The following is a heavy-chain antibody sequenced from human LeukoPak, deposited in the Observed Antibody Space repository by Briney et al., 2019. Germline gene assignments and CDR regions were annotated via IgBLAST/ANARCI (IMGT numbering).Heavy chain of an antibody. CDR2: IRQDGGEK. V-gene: IGHV3-7*01. Sequence: GGSLRLSCAVSGFTFTDYWLNWVRQAPGKGLEWVASIRQDGGEKCYVDSVKRRFTISRDNNKNSLYLQINSLRADDTAVYYCARDGTAASLYFDLWGRGTLVTVSS. CDR1: GFTFTDYW. D-gene: IGHD6-6*01. CDR3: ARDGTAASLYFDL. J-gene: IGHJ4*01.